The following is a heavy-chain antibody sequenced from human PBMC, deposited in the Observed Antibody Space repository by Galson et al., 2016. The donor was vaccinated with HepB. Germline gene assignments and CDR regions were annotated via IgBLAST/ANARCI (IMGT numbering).Heavy chain of an antibody. Sequence: SLRLSCAASGFTFSNYSMNWVRQAPGKGLEWVSYISRSSSTINYADSVKGRFTIYRDNAKNSLYLQMDSLRAEDTAVYYCARVGGYGALASYRGQGTLVTVSS. V-gene: IGHV3-48*04. CDR2: ISRSSSTI. J-gene: IGHJ4*02. CDR3: ARVGGYGALASY. D-gene: IGHD4-17*01. CDR1: GFTFSNYS.